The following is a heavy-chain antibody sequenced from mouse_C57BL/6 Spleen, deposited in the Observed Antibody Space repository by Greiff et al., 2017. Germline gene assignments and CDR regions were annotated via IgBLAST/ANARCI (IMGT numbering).Heavy chain of an antibody. D-gene: IGHD1-1*01. Sequence: EVQRVASGGGLVQPGGSLSLSCAASGFTFTDYYMSWVRQPPGKALEWLGFIRNKANGYTTEYSASVKCRFTISRDNSQSILYLQMNALRAEDSATYYCARYPHYYGSSYDFDYWGQGTTLTVSS. CDR1: GFTFTDYY. CDR2: IRNKANGYTT. J-gene: IGHJ2*01. V-gene: IGHV7-3*01. CDR3: ARYPHYYGSSYDFDY.